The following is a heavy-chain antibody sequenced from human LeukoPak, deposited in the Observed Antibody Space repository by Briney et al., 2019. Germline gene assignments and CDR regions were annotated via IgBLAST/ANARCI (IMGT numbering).Heavy chain of an antibody. J-gene: IGHJ6*02. D-gene: IGHD1-1*01. CDR1: GFTFGSYW. CDR2: INSDGSST. CDR3: ARDSKTGTPSSYYYYGMDV. Sequence: GGSMRLSCAASGFTFGSYWMHWVRQAPGKGLVWVSRINSDGSSTSYADSVKGRFTISRDNAKNTLYLQMNSLRAEETAVYYCARDSKTGTPSSYYYYGMDVWGQGTTVTVS. V-gene: IGHV3-74*01.